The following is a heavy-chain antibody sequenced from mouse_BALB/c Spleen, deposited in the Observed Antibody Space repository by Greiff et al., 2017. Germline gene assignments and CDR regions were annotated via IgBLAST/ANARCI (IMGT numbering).Heavy chain of an antibody. CDR1: GYSFTSYY. Sequence: VQLQQSGPELVKPGASVKISCKASGYSFTSYYIHWVKQRPGQGLEWIGWIFPGSGNTKYNEKFKGKATLTADTSSSTAYMQLSSLTSEDSAVYFCARGGLLRLLYYFDYWGQGTTLTVSS. V-gene: IGHV1-66*01. CDR3: ARGGLLRLLYYFDY. CDR2: IFPGSGNT. D-gene: IGHD1-2*01. J-gene: IGHJ2*01.